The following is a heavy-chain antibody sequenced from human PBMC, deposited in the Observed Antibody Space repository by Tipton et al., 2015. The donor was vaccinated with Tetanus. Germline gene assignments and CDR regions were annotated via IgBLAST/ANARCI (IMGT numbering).Heavy chain of an antibody. J-gene: IGHJ4*02. Sequence: TLSLTCTVSGVPISGGRYYWSWIRQRPGKGLEWIGDIYSSGSTYPDPSLKGRVTISVDTSKNQFSLRLNSVTAADTAVYYCARDQARGARGWNYFDFWGLGTLVTVSS. CDR2: IYSSGST. CDR3: ARDQARGARGWNYFDF. D-gene: IGHD1-26*01. V-gene: IGHV4-31*03. CDR1: GVPISGGRYY.